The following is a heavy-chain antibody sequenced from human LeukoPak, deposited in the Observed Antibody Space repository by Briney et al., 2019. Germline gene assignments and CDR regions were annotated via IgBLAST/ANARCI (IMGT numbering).Heavy chain of an antibody. CDR1: GYTFTSRW. CDR3: ARDARLEDTSWWLDS. V-gene: IGHV1-46*04. Sequence: ASVKVSYKASGYTFTSRWMHWVRQATGQGPEWLGVINPTGSATSYAHKLQGRVTMTRDTSTSTDYMELRSLRSDDTAVYYCARDARLEDTSWWLDSWGQGTPVTVSS. D-gene: IGHD3-3*01. J-gene: IGHJ5*01. CDR2: INPTGSAT.